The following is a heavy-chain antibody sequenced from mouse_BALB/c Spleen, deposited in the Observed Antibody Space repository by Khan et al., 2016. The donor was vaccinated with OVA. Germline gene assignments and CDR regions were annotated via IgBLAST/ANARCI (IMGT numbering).Heavy chain of an antibody. D-gene: IGHD2-3*01. CDR1: GYTFTDYA. Sequence: QVQLQQSGPELVRPGVSVKISCKGSGYTFTDYALYWVKQSRAKSLEWIGLISTYSGSTNYNQTFKGKATMTVDKSSSTAYMELARLTSEDSAIYYCARPAYDGYYDYWGQGTTRTVSS. J-gene: IGHJ2*01. CDR3: ARPAYDGYYDY. CDR2: ISTYSGST. V-gene: IGHV1S137*01.